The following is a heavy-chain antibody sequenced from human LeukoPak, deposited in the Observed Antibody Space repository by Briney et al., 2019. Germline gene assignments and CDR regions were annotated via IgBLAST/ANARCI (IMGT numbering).Heavy chain of an antibody. Sequence: PGGSLRLSCAASGFTFSSHWMSWVRQAPGKGLEWVANIKQDGSEKYYVDSVKGRFTISRDNSKNTLYLQMNSLRAEDTAVYYCAKAPTAMVRGVMWYYFDYWGQGTLVTVSS. J-gene: IGHJ4*02. CDR3: AKAPTAMVRGVMWYYFDY. D-gene: IGHD3-10*01. CDR2: IKQDGSEK. CDR1: GFTFSSHW. V-gene: IGHV3-7*03.